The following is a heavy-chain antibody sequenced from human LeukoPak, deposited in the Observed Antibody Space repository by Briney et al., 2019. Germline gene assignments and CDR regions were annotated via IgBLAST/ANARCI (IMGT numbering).Heavy chain of an antibody. CDR3: ARSPSSSGDY. Sequence: PGGSLRLSCAASGFTFWSYGMHWVRQAPGEGLEWVAVVSYDGRNEYYADSVKGRLTISRDNSKNTLYLQMNSLRAEDTAVYYCARSPSSSGDYWGQGTLVTVSS. D-gene: IGHD2-2*01. V-gene: IGHV3-30*03. CDR2: VSYDGRNE. CDR1: GFTFWSYG. J-gene: IGHJ4*02.